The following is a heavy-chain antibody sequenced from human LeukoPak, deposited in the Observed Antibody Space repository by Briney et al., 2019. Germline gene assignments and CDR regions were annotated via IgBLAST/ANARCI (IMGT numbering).Heavy chain of an antibody. Sequence: ASVKVSCKASGYTFTSYDINWVRQATGQGLEWMGWMNPNSGGTNYAQKFQGRVTMTRDTSISTAYMELSRLRSDDTAVYYCARDIVVVPAAILGDNWFDPWGQGTLVTVSS. CDR2: MNPNSGGT. V-gene: IGHV1-2*02. CDR1: GYTFTSYD. CDR3: ARDIVVVPAAILGDNWFDP. D-gene: IGHD2-2*02. J-gene: IGHJ5*02.